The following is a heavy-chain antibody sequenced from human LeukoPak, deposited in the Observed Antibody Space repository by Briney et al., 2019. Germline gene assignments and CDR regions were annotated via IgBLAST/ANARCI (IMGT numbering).Heavy chain of an antibody. CDR2: IYYSGST. CDR3: ASLVVITSGAFDI. D-gene: IGHD3-22*01. J-gene: IGHJ3*02. Sequence: SETLSLTCTVSGGSISSSSYYWGWIRQAPGKGLEWIGSIYYSGSTYYNPSLKSRVTISVDTSKNQFSLKLSSVTAADTAVYYCASLVVITSGAFDIWGQGTMVTVSS. V-gene: IGHV4-39*01. CDR1: GGSISSSSYY.